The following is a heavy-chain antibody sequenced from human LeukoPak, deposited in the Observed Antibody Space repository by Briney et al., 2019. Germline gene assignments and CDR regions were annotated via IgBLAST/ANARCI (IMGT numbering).Heavy chain of an antibody. CDR1: GGSISSYY. CDR3: ARARYVNSFYALDI. J-gene: IGHJ3*02. D-gene: IGHD3-9*01. V-gene: IGHV4-59*01. Sequence: SETLSLTCTVSGGSISSYYWSWIRLPPGKGLEWIGYLSKSGNTNYSPSLKSRVTIFGDTSKNQFFLKLSSVTAADTAVYYCARARYVNSFYALDIWGQGIMITVSP. CDR2: LSKSGNT.